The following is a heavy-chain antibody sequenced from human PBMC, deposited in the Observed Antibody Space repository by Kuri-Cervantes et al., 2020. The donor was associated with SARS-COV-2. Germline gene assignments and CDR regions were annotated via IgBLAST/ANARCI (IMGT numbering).Heavy chain of an antibody. V-gene: IGHV4-61*09. J-gene: IGHJ3*02. CDR2: IYRSGPT. D-gene: IGHD3-3*01. CDR3: AGHEVGSGIFGVVIIGEAFDI. Sequence: LRLSCTVSGVSITSDSYYWTWIRQPAGKGLEWIGDIYRSGPTPYNSSLRSRLTVAADTSKCQFSLRLSSVTAADTAVYYCAGHEVGSGIFGVVIIGEAFDIWGQGTMVTVSS. CDR1: GVSITSDSYY.